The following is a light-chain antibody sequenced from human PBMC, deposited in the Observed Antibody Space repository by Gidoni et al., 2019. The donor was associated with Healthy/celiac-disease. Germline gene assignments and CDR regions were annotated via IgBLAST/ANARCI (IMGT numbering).Light chain of an antibody. CDR2: RTS. CDR1: TGAVTSGSY. CDR3: LLYYGGAV. J-gene: IGLJ2*01. Sequence: VVPQDPSLTVSPGVTVTLPCASSTGAVTSGSYPQWFQQKPGQAPRAMIYRTSNKHSWTPARFSGSLLGGKAALTLSGVQHEDEAEYYCLLYYGGAVFGGGTKLTVL. V-gene: IGLV7-43*01.